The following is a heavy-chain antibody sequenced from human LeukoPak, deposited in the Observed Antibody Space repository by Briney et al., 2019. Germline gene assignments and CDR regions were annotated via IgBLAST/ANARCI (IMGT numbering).Heavy chain of an antibody. D-gene: IGHD6-13*01. V-gene: IGHV4-61*05. CDR1: GGSISSSTNY. CDR2: IYYSGST. Sequence: SETLSLTCPVSGGSISSSTNYWGWIRQPPGKGLEWIGYIYYSGSTNYNPSLKSRVTISVDTSKNQFSLKLSSVTAADTAVYYCARVDSSSWYYFDYWGQGTLVTVSS. J-gene: IGHJ4*02. CDR3: ARVDSSSWYYFDY.